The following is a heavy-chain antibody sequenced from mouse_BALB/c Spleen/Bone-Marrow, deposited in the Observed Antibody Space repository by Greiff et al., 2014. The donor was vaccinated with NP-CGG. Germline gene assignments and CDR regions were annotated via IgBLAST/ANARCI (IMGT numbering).Heavy chain of an antibody. J-gene: IGHJ3*01. CDR2: ISSGGSYT. CDR3: ARDYGNYGFAY. CDR1: GFTFSSYA. D-gene: IGHD2-1*01. V-gene: IGHV5-9-1*01. Sequence: CGGGLVKPGGSLKLSCAASGFTFSSYAMSWVRQTPEKRLEWVATISSGGSYTYYPDSVKGRFTISRDNAKNTLYLQMSSLRSEDTAMYYCARDYGNYGFAYWGQGTLVTVSA.